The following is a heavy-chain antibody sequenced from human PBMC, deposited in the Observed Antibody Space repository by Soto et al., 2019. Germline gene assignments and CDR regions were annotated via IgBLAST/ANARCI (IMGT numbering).Heavy chain of an antibody. V-gene: IGHV1-3*01. J-gene: IGHJ4*02. CDR2: INAGNGNT. Sequence: QVQLVQSGAEVKKPGASVKVSCKASGYTFTSYAMHWVRQAPGQRLEWMGWINAGNGNTKYSQKLQGRVTIARVTPASAASMELTGLRSDAPGVYYCAGDRPLNSYDSSGYYSDWGQGTVVTVSS. CDR3: AGDRPLNSYDSSGYYSD. D-gene: IGHD3-22*01. CDR1: GYTFTSYA.